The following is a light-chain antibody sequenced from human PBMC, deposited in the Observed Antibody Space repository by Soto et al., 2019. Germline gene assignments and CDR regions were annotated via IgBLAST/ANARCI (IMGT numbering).Light chain of an antibody. Sequence: QSVMTQPPSVSAAPGQKVTISCSGSSSNIGGNSVSWYQQLPGTAPKLLIYDDNKRPSGIPDRFSGSKSGTSATLGITGFQTGDEADYYCYSYAGDYVYVFGTGTKLTVL. V-gene: IGLV1-51*01. CDR2: DDN. CDR1: SSNIGGNS. CDR3: YSYAGDYVYV. J-gene: IGLJ1*01.